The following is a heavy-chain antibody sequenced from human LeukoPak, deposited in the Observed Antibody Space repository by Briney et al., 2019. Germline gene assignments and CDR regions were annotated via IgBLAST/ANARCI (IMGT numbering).Heavy chain of an antibody. CDR3: ARGGYYGSGSPPSLYFDY. CDR2: TSSNLNVK. V-gene: IGHV3-30-3*01. Sequence: GGSLRLSCAASGFTFRNYVIHWVRQAPGKGLEWVAVTSSNLNVKLYADSVKGRFTISRDNSRSTLYLQMNSLRPEDTAIYYCARGGYYGSGSPPSLYFDYWGQGTLVTVSS. CDR1: GFTFRNYV. J-gene: IGHJ4*02. D-gene: IGHD3-10*01.